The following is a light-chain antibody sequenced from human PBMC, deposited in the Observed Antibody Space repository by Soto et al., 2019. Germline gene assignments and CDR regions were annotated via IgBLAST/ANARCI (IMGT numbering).Light chain of an antibody. CDR3: QQYDNLPLT. V-gene: IGKV1-33*01. CDR1: QDISNY. CDR2: DAS. J-gene: IGKJ4*01. Sequence: DIQMTQSPSSLSASVGDRVTITCQASQDISNYLNWYQQKPGKAPKLLIYDASNLETGVPSRFSGSGSGKDFTFTIRSLQPEDIATYYCQQYDNLPLTFGGGTKVEIK.